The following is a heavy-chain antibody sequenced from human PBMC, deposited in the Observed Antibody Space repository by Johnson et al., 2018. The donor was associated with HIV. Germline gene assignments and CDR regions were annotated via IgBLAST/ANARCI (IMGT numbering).Heavy chain of an antibody. D-gene: IGHD3-22*01. CDR3: AREQRYYYDSSGYYRGDAFDI. J-gene: IGHJ3*02. Sequence: QVQLVESGGGVVQPGRSLRLSCAASGFTLSNYGMHWVRQAPGKGLEWVAVIWHDGSNKYYADSVKGRFTISRDNSKNTLYLQMNSLRAEDTAVYYCAREQRYYYDSSGYYRGDAFDIWGQGTMVTVSS. CDR1: GFTLSNYG. CDR2: IWHDGSNK. V-gene: IGHV3-30*19.